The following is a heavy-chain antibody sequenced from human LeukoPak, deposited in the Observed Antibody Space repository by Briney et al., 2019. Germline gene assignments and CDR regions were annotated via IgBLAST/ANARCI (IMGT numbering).Heavy chain of an antibody. Sequence: GGSLRLSCAASGFTFSNYEMNWVRQAPGKGLEWVSYISSSDNTIYYTDSVKGRFTISRDNAKNSLYLQMNNLRAEDTAVYYCARGYSGYDLGRVDAFDIWGQGTKVTVSS. J-gene: IGHJ3*02. D-gene: IGHD5-12*01. CDR3: ARGYSGYDLGRVDAFDI. V-gene: IGHV3-48*03. CDR1: GFTFSNYE. CDR2: ISSSDNTI.